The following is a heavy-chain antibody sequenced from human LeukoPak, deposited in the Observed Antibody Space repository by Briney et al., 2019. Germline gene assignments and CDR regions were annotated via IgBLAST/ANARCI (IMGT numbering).Heavy chain of an antibody. J-gene: IGHJ3*02. CDR1: GSTFTSYW. D-gene: IGHD3-10*01. CDR3: ARLGVRGVSAFDI. V-gene: IGHV5-51*01. Sequence: AGESLKISCQGSGSTFTSYWIGWVRRLPGKGLEWMGIIYPGDSDTRYSPSFQGQVTTSADKSISTAYLQWSSLKASDTAMYYCARLGVRGVSAFDIWGQGTMVTVSS. CDR2: IYPGDSDT.